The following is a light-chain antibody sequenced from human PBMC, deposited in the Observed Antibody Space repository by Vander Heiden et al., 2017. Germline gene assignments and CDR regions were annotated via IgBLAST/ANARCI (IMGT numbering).Light chain of an antibody. CDR3: QHRYSNPFMFT. Sequence: DIQMTQSPSSLSASVGDRVTITCRASQSISFYLNWYQHKPGKAPKLLIYAASNLQSGVQSRFSGSGYGTDFTLTINSLQPEDFATYYCQHRYSNPFMFTFGQGTKLEIK. CDR1: QSISFY. CDR2: AAS. V-gene: IGKV1-39*01. J-gene: IGKJ2*01.